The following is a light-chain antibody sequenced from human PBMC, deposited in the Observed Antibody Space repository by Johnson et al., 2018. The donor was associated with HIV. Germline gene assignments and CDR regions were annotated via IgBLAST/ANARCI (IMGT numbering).Light chain of an antibody. CDR3: GTWDSSLSAYV. CDR2: DNN. J-gene: IGLJ1*01. V-gene: IGLV1-51*01. Sequence: QPVLTQPPSVSAAPGQKVTISCSGSSSNIGNNYVSWYQQLPGTAPKLLIYDNNKRPSGIPDRFSGFKSGTSATLGITGLQTGDEADYYCGTWDSSLSAYVFGTGTKVTVV. CDR1: SSNIGNNY.